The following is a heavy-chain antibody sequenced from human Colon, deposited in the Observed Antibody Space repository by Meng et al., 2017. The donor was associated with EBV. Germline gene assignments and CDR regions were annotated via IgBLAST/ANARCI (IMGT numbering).Heavy chain of an antibody. Sequence: HVRLGESGPGLGNPSGTRSLTRAVSGGSLSSRNWWSWVRQPPGKGLEWIGEIYHSGSTNYNPSLKSRVTISVDESKNQFSLRLSSVTAADTAVYYCARVGAYCGGDCYHPRWGQGTLVTVSS. CDR3: ARVGAYCGGDCYHPR. CDR1: GGSLSSRNW. CDR2: IYHSGST. D-gene: IGHD2-21*02. J-gene: IGHJ4*02. V-gene: IGHV4-4*02.